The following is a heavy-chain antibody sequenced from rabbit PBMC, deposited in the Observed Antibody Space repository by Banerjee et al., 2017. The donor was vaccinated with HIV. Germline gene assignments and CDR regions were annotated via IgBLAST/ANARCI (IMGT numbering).Heavy chain of an antibody. Sequence: QEQLVESGGGLVTLGGSLKLTCKASGIDFSSAGISWVRQAPGKGLEWIACIYAGSSGSTWYASWVNGRFTISRSTSLNTVDLKMTSLTAADTATYFCARAGVYAGSSSYTGFDFNLWGQGTLVTVS. CDR2: IYAGSSGST. V-gene: IGHV1S43*01. J-gene: IGHJ4*01. D-gene: IGHD8-1*01. CDR1: GIDFSSAG. CDR3: ARAGVYAGSSSYTGFDFNL.